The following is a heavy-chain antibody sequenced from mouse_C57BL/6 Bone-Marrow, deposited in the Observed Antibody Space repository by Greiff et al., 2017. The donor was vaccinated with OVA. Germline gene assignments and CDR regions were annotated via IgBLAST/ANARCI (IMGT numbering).Heavy chain of an antibody. D-gene: IGHD4-1*02. CDR1: GYSITSGYY. CDR2: ISYDGSN. Sequence: EVQLQQSGPGLVKPSQSLSLTCSVTGYSITSGYYWNWIRQFPGNKLEWMGYISYDGSNNYNPSLKNRISITRDTSKNQFFLKLNSVTTEDTATYYCARIQLGPDYAMDYWGQGTSVTVSS. CDR3: ARIQLGPDYAMDY. V-gene: IGHV3-6*01. J-gene: IGHJ4*01.